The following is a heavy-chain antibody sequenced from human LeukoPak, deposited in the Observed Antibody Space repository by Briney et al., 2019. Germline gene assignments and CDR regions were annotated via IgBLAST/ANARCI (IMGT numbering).Heavy chain of an antibody. Sequence: SETLSLTCTVSGGSISSRSDYWGWIRETPGKGLEWIGNLDSSGSTYYNPSLKSRVTISVGTSKNQFSLNLRSVTAADTAIYFCSRSHDYGGLYFYYYMDVWGKGTTVTVSS. CDR2: LDSSGST. CDR3: SRSHDYGGLYFYYYMDV. V-gene: IGHV4-39*01. CDR1: GGSISSRSDY. D-gene: IGHD4-23*01. J-gene: IGHJ6*03.